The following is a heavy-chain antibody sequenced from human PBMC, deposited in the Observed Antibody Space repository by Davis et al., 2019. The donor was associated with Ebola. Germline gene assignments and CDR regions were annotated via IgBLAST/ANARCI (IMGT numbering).Heavy chain of an antibody. J-gene: IGHJ6*02. CDR1: GGSISSSNW. CDR2: IYYSGST. CDR3: ARHLGFLRAGMDV. D-gene: IGHD3-3*01. Sequence: MPSETLSLTCAVSGGSISSSNWWSWVRQPPGKGLEWIGSIYYSGSTYYNPSLKSRVTISVDTSKNQFSLKLSSVTAADTAVYYCARHLGFLRAGMDVWGQGTTVTVSS. V-gene: IGHV4-4*02.